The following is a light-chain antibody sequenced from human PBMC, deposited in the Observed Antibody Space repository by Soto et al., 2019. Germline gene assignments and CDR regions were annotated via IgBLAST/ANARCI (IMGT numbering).Light chain of an antibody. J-gene: IGKJ1*01. CDR2: GAS. CDR3: QQYAGSPRT. V-gene: IGKV3-20*01. CDR1: QSVSSNY. Sequence: ESVLTQSPGTLSLSPGERASLSCGASQSVSSNYLAWYQQKPGQTPRLLIYGASSRATGIPDRFSGSGSGTDFTLTINRVEPEDFAVYFCQQYAGSPRTFGQGTKVDIK.